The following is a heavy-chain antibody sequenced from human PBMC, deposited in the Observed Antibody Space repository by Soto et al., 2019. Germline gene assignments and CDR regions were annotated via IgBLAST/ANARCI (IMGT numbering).Heavy chain of an antibody. CDR1: GGSISSSNW. CDR3: AGWGHSGSYYPFDY. D-gene: IGHD1-26*01. V-gene: IGHV4-4*02. J-gene: IGHJ4*02. CDR2: IYHSGST. Sequence: QVQLQESGPGLVKPSGTLSLTCAVSGGSISSSNWWSWVRQPPGKGLEWIGEIYHSGSTNYNPSLKGRVTISVDKSKNQFSLKLSSVTAADTAVYYCAGWGHSGSYYPFDYWGQGTLVTVSS.